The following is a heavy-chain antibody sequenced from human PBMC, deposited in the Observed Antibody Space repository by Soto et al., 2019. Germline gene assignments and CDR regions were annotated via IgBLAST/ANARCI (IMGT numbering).Heavy chain of an antibody. J-gene: IGHJ5*02. V-gene: IGHV2-5*02. D-gene: IGHD2-21*02. CDR3: AHRPDCGHWFGP. Sequence: QITLKESGPTLVKPTQTLTLTCTFSGFSLSTSGVGVGWIRQPPGKALEWLALIYWDDDKRYSPSLKSRLTIXKXXSKDQVVLTMTNMDPVDTATYYCAHRPDCGHWFGPWGQGTLVTVSS. CDR2: IYWDDDK. CDR1: GFSLSTSGVG.